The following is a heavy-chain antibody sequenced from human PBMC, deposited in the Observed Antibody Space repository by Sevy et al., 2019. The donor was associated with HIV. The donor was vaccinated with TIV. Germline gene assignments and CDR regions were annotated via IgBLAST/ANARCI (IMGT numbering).Heavy chain of an antibody. V-gene: IGHV3-21*03. D-gene: IGHD3-22*01. Sequence: GGSLRLSCAASGFTFSYYTMNWVRQAPGKGLEWVSSISSGSSYIFYADSMKGRFTVSRDNAKNSLFLQMNSLRDEDTALYYCARSTDYYDNSGYDSWGRGTMVTVSS. CDR2: ISSGSSYI. CDR1: GFTFSYYT. CDR3: ARSTDYYDNSGYDS. J-gene: IGHJ4*02.